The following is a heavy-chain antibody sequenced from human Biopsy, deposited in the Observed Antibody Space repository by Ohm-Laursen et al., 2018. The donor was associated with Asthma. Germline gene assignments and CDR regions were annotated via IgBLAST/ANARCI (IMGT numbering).Heavy chain of an antibody. CDR3: ARTYYDFLTGQVNDAFAL. V-gene: IGHV1-3*01. CDR1: GYTFIHFA. J-gene: IGHJ3*01. Sequence: GASVKVSCKASGYTFIHFAIHWVRQAPGQRLEWMGWINAGDGNTKYSQKLQGRVTITRDTSAGTAYMDLRSLRSEDTAMYYCARTYYDFLTGQVNDAFALWGQRTMVTVSS. CDR2: INAGDGNT. D-gene: IGHD3-9*01.